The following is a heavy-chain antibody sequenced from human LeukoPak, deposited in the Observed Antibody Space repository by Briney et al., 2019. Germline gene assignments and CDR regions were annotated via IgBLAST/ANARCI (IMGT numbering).Heavy chain of an antibody. J-gene: IGHJ6*03. V-gene: IGHV1-2*06. CDR2: INPNSGGT. CDR1: GYTFTGYY. Sequence: ASVKVSCKASGYTFTGYYMHWVRQAPGQGLEWMGRINPNSGGTNYAQKFQGRVTMTRDTSISTAYMELSRLRSEDTAVYYCARDHSGSYLDYYMDVWGKGTTVTVSS. D-gene: IGHD1-26*01. CDR3: ARDHSGSYLDYYMDV.